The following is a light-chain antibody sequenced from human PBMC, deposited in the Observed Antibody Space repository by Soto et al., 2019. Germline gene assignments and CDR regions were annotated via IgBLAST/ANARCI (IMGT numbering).Light chain of an antibody. CDR3: QSYDSSLSRV. CDR1: SSNIGAGYD. J-gene: IGLJ2*01. V-gene: IGLV1-40*01. CDR2: GNS. Sequence: QSVLTQPPSVSGAPGQRVTISCTGSSSNIGAGYDVHWYQQLPGTAPKLLIYGNSNRPSGVPDRFSGSKSGTSASLGITGLHAEDEADYYCQSYDSSLSRVFGGGTKLTVL.